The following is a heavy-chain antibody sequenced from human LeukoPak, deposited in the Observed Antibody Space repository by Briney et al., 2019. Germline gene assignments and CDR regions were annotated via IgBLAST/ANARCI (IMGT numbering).Heavy chain of an antibody. V-gene: IGHV3-74*01. CDR2: INTDGSST. Sequence: GGSLRLSCAASGFTFSNFWMHWVRQVPGKGLVWVSRINTDGSSTNYADSVKGRFTISRDNAKNTLFLQMNSLRAEDTAVYYCARRREPEIWGQGTMVTVSS. CDR1: GFTFSNFW. J-gene: IGHJ3*02. CDR3: ARRREPEI. D-gene: IGHD1-14*01.